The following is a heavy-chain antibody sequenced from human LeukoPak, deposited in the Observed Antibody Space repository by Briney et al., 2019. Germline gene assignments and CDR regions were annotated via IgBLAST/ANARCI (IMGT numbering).Heavy chain of an antibody. D-gene: IGHD3-10*01. CDR1: SGSISSYY. J-gene: IGHJ5*02. Sequence: PSETLSLTCTVSSGSISSYYWSWIRQPAGKGLEWIGRIYTSGSTNYNPSLKSRVTMSVDTSKNQFSLKLNSVTAADTAVYYCARDQYYYGSGTPFDPWGQGTLVTVSS. CDR3: ARDQYYYGSGTPFDP. V-gene: IGHV4-4*07. CDR2: IYTSGST.